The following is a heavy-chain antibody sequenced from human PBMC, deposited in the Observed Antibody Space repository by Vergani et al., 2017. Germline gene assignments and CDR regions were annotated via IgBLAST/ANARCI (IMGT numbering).Heavy chain of an antibody. CDR1: GFTFGDYA. CDR3: TRVLLWFGEFRMDV. V-gene: IGHV3-49*03. Sequence: EVQLVESGGGLVQPGRSLRLSFTASGFTFGDYAMSWFRQAPGKGLEWVGFIRSKAYGGTTEYAASVKGRFTSSRDDSKSIAYLQMNSLKTEDTAVYYCTRVLLWFGEFRMDVWGQGTTVTVS. D-gene: IGHD3-10*01. CDR2: IRSKAYGGTT. J-gene: IGHJ6*02.